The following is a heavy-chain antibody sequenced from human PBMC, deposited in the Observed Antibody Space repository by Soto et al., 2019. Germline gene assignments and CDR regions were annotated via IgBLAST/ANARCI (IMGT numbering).Heavy chain of an antibody. CDR3: ARDRPVAGTVFDY. Sequence: ASVKVSCKASGGTFSSYAISWVRQAPGQGLGWMGGIIPIFGTANYAQKFQGRVTITADESTSTAYMELSSLRSEDTAVYYCARDRPVAGTVFDYWGQGTLVTVSS. CDR2: IIPIFGTA. V-gene: IGHV1-69*13. D-gene: IGHD6-19*01. J-gene: IGHJ4*02. CDR1: GGTFSSYA.